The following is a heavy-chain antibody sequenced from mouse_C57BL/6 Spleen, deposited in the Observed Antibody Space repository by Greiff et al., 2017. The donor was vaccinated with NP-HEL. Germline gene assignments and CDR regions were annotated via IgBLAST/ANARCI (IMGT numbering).Heavy chain of an antibody. CDR2: ISYDGSN. Sequence: EVKLQESGPGLVKPSQSLSLTCSVTGYSITSGYYWNWIRQFPGNKLEWMGYISYDGSNNYNPSLKNRISITRDTSKNQFFLKLNSVTTEDTATYYCAREGYYSNYGYWGQGTTLTVSS. D-gene: IGHD2-5*01. CDR3: AREGYYSNYGY. J-gene: IGHJ2*01. V-gene: IGHV3-6*01. CDR1: GYSITSGYY.